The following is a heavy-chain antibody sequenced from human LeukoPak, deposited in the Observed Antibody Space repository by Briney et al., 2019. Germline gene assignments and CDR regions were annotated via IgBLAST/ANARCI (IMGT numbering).Heavy chain of an antibody. J-gene: IGHJ4*02. CDR1: GGSISSSNW. CDR3: ARSESANCSGGSCYPYYFDY. CDR2: IYHSGST. D-gene: IGHD2-15*01. Sequence: SGTLSLTCAVSGGSISSSNWWSWVRQPPGKGLEWIGEIYHSGSTNYNPSLKSRVTISVDTSKNQFSLKLSSVTAADTAVYYCARSESANCSGGSCYPYYFDYWGQGTLVTVSS. V-gene: IGHV4-4*02.